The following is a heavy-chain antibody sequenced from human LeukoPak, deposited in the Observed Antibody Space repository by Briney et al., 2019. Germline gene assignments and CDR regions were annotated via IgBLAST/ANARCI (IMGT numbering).Heavy chain of an antibody. D-gene: IGHD2-15*01. CDR2: IYYSGST. Sequence: SETLSLTCTVSGGSISSYYWSWIRQPPGKGLEWIGYIYYSGSTNYNPSLKSRVTISVDTSKNQFSLKLSSATAADTAVYYCARYRRVYCSGGSCFRYFDLWGRGTLVTVSS. CDR3: ARYRRVYCSGGSCFRYFDL. J-gene: IGHJ2*01. V-gene: IGHV4-59*01. CDR1: GGSISSYY.